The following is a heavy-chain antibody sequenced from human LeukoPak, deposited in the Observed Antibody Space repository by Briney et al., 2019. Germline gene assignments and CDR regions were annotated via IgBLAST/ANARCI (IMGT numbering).Heavy chain of an antibody. J-gene: IGHJ4*02. CDR1: GFTFSSYS. D-gene: IGHD6-19*01. CDR2: ISGSGGST. Sequence: QPGGSLRLSCAASGFTFSSYSMNWVRQAPGKGLEWVSAISGSGGSTYCADSVKGRFTISRDNSKNTLYLQMNSLRAEDTAVYYCAKEIHHSSGWQWDRWGQGTLVTVSS. CDR3: AKEIHHSSGWQWDR. V-gene: IGHV3-23*01.